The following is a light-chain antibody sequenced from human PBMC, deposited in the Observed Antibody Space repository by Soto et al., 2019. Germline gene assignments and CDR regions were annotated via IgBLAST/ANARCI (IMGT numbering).Light chain of an antibody. V-gene: IGKV1-5*03. J-gene: IGKJ4*01. CDR2: KAS. Sequence: DIQMIQSPSTLSASVGDRVTITCRASQSISSWLAWYQQKPGKAPKLLIYKASSLESGVPSRFSGSGSGTEFTLTISSLQPDDFATYYCQQYNSYCTFGGGTKVDIK. CDR1: QSISSW. CDR3: QQYNSYCT.